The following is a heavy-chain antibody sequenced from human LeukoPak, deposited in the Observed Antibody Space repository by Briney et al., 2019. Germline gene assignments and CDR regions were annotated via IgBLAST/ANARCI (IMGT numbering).Heavy chain of an antibody. CDR1: GGSISSYY. D-gene: IGHD4-11*01. CDR3: ARSGSNSYYFDY. CDR2: IYYSGST. V-gene: IGHV4-59*01. J-gene: IGHJ4*02. Sequence: SETLSLTSTVSGGSISSYYWSWIRQPPGKGLEWIGYIYYSGSTNYNPSLKSRVTISVDTSKNQFSLKLSSVTAADTAVYYCARSGSNSYYFDYWGQGTLVTVSS.